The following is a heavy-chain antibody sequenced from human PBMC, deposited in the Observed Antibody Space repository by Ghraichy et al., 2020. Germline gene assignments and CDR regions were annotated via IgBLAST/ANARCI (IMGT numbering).Heavy chain of an antibody. CDR2: IYSSGGT. J-gene: IGHJ6*02. V-gene: IGHV4-4*07. CDR1: GGSISGYY. D-gene: IGHD4-17*01. Sequence: SETLYLTCTVSGGSISGYYWSWVRQPAGKGLEWIGRIYSSGGTNFKPSLESRVTMSVDTSKNQFSLKLSSVTAADTAVYYCARLWHGDYYYYGMDVWGQGTTVTVSS. CDR3: ARLWHGDYYYYGMDV.